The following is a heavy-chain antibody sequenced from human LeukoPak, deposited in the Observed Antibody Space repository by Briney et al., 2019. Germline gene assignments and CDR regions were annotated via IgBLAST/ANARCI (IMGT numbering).Heavy chain of an antibody. CDR2: IKQDGSEK. V-gene: IGHV3-7*01. J-gene: IGHJ4*02. Sequence: GGSLRLSCAASGFTFSSYWMSWVRQAPGKGLEWVANIKQDGSEKYYVDSVKGRFTISRDNAKNSLYLQMNSLRAEDTAVYYCARDSSGWYPKSYFDYWGQGTLVTVSS. D-gene: IGHD6-19*01. CDR1: GFTFSSYW. CDR3: ARDSSGWYPKSYFDY.